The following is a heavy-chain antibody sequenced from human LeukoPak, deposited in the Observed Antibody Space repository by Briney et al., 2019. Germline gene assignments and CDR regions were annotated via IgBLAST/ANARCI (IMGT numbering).Heavy chain of an antibody. CDR1: GFTFSSYW. CDR3: ARDNQDLTTIFGVVTNWFDP. Sequence: GGSLRLSCAASGFTFSSYWMSWVRQAPGKGLEWVANIKQDGSEKYYVDSVKGRFTISRDNAKNSLYLQMNSLRAEDTAVYYCARDNQDLTTIFGVVTNWFDPWGQGTLVTVSS. D-gene: IGHD3-3*01. V-gene: IGHV3-7*01. CDR2: IKQDGSEK. J-gene: IGHJ5*02.